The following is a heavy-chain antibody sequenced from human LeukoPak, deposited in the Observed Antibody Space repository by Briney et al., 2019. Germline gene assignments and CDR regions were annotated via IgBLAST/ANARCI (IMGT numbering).Heavy chain of an antibody. V-gene: IGHV1-8*01. CDR2: MSPNSGDT. CDR1: GYTFTSHD. D-gene: IGHD7-27*01. Sequence: ASVKVSCKASGYTFTSHDFNWVRQATGQRPEWMGWMSPNSGDTGYAQKFQDRVTMTRNTSISTAYMELSSLRSDDTAVYYCARGPPNWGYDYWGPGTLVTVSS. J-gene: IGHJ4*02. CDR3: ARGPPNWGYDY.